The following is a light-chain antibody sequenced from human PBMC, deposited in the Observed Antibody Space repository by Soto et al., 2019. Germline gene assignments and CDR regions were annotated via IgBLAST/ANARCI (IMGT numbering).Light chain of an antibody. CDR3: QQYGSSPRT. V-gene: IGKV3-20*01. CDR1: QSVSSSY. CDR2: RTS. J-gene: IGKJ1*01. Sequence: EIVLTQSPATLSLSPGERATLSCRASQSVSSSYLAWYQQKPGQAPRLLIYRTSNRATGIPDRFSGSGSGTDFTLTITTLEPEDFAVYYCQQYGSSPRTFGLGTKVDIK.